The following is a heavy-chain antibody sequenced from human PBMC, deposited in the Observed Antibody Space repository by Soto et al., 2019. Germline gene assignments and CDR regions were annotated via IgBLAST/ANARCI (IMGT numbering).Heavy chain of an antibody. CDR1: GYSFTSYW. CDR3: ARSVYVPYYYYYGMDV. D-gene: IGHD2-2*01. CDR2: IYPGDSDT. V-gene: IGHV5-51*01. J-gene: IGHJ6*02. Sequence: GESLKISCKGSGYSFTSYWIGWVRQMPGKGLEWMGIIYPGDSDTRYSPSFQGQVTISADKSISTAYLQWSSLKASDTAMYYCARSVYVPYYYYYGMDVWGQGTTVTVSS.